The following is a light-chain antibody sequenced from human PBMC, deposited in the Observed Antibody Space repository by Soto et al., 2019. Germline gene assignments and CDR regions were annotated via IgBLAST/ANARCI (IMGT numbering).Light chain of an antibody. V-gene: IGKV2D-29*01. CDR1: QSLLHTDGKDH. CDR3: MXSTYLPLT. CDR2: EVS. Sequence: VLSQTPLSLSVTPGQPASISCRSNQSLLHTDGKDHLYWFLQKPGQPPQLLIYEVSNRFSGVTERFSGSGSGTDFTLKISRLEAEDVGVYYCMXSTYLPLTFGGGTKVEIK. J-gene: IGKJ4*01.